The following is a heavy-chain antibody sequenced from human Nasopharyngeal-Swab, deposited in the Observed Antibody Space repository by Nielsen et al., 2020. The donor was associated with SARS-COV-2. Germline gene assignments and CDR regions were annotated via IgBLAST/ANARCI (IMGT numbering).Heavy chain of an antibody. D-gene: IGHD2-2*01. CDR2: INHSGST. CDR3: ARGLSGIVPAPILGLGPYYYYYYMDV. J-gene: IGHJ6*03. V-gene: IGHV4-34*01. Sequence: SETLSLTCAVYGGSFSAYYWGWIRQPPGKGLEWIAEINHSGSTNYNPSLKSRVTLSVDTSMNQFSLELRSVTAADPAVYYCARGLSGIVPAPILGLGPYYYYYYMDVWGKGTTVTVSS. CDR1: GGSFSAYY.